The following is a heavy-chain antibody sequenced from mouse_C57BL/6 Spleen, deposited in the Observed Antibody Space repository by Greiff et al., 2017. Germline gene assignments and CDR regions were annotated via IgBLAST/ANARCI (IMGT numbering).Heavy chain of an antibody. J-gene: IGHJ3*01. Sequence: QVQLKQSGAELVRPGTSVKVSCKASGYAFTNYLIEWVKQRPGQGLEWIGVINPGSGGTNYNEKFKGKATLTADKSSSTAYMQLSSLTSEDSAVYFCARSYYGNYEGFAYWGQGTLVTVSA. D-gene: IGHD2-10*01. CDR3: ARSYYGNYEGFAY. CDR1: GYAFTNYL. V-gene: IGHV1-54*01. CDR2: INPGSGGT.